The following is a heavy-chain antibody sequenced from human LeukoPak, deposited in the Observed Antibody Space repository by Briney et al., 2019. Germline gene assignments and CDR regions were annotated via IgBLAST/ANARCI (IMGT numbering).Heavy chain of an antibody. CDR3: ARAEKRGYSYSPSY. Sequence: ASVKVSCKASGYTFTGCYMHWVRQAPGQGLEWMVWINPNSGGTNYAQKFQGRVTMTRDTSISTAYMELSRLRSDDTALYYCARAEKRGYSYSPSYWGQGTLVTVSS. CDR2: INPNSGGT. D-gene: IGHD5-18*01. J-gene: IGHJ4*02. CDR1: GYTFTGCY. V-gene: IGHV1-2*02.